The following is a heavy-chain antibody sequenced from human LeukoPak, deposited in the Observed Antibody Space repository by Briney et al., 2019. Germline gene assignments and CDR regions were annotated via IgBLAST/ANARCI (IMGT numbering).Heavy chain of an antibody. J-gene: IGHJ3*02. CDR3: ARGSEWLLDHDAFDI. Sequence: ASVKVSCKASGYTFTSYDINWVRQATGQGLEWMGWMNPNSGNTGYAQKFQGRVTITRNTSISTAYMELSSLRSEDTAVHYCARGSEWLLDHDAFDIWGQGTMVTVSS. CDR1: GYTFTSYD. CDR2: MNPNSGNT. D-gene: IGHD3-3*01. V-gene: IGHV1-8*03.